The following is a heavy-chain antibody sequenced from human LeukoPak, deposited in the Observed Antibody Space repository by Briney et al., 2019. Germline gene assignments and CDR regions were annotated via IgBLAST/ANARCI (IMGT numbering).Heavy chain of an antibody. D-gene: IGHD3-10*01. J-gene: IGHJ4*02. CDR2: IKQDGSEK. Sequence: GGSLRLSCVASGFTFSSYWMSWVRQAPGKGLEWVANIKQDGSEKYYVDSVKGRFTISRDNSKNTLYLQMNSLRAEDTAVYYCAKDHYYGSGSYFDYWGQGTLVTVSS. V-gene: IGHV3-7*03. CDR1: GFTFSSYW. CDR3: AKDHYYGSGSYFDY.